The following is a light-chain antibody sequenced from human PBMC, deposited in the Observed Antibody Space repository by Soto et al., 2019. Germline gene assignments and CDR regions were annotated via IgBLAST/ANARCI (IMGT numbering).Light chain of an antibody. J-gene: IGLJ1*01. CDR2: SNT. CDR3: QYYVESLSVNYV. CDR1: SSNIGSTYD. Sequence: QSALTQPPSVSGAPGQRVTISCTGSSSNIGSTYDVQWYQQLPGTAPKLLIHSNTNRPSGVPDRFSGSKSGTSASLAITGLQADDEAYYYCQYYVESLSVNYVFVNGNKVTVL. V-gene: IGLV1-40*01.